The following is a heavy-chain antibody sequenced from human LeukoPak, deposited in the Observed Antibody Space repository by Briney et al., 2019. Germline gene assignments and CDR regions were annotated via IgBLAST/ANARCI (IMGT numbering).Heavy chain of an antibody. V-gene: IGHV4-34*01. Sequence: SETLSLTCAVYGGSFSGYYWSWIRQPPGKGLEWIGEINHSGSTNYNPSLKSRVTISVDTSKNQFSLKLSSVTAADTAVYYCARGLGFGDGVGYYFDYWGQGTLVTVSS. CDR1: GGSFSGYY. D-gene: IGHD3-10*01. J-gene: IGHJ4*02. CDR3: ARGLGFGDGVGYYFDY. CDR2: INHSGST.